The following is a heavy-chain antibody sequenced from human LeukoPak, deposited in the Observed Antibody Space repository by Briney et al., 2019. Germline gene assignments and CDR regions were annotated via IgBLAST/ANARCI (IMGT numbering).Heavy chain of an antibody. CDR3: VKDDSYYYGSGSSND. V-gene: IGHV3-64D*06. CDR2: ITSIGGST. D-gene: IGHD3-10*01. CDR1: GFTFSSYI. J-gene: IGHJ4*02. Sequence: PGGSLRLSCSASGFTFSSYIMHWVRQAPGKGLEYVSAITSIGGSTYYADSVKGRFTISRDNSKNTLYLQMSSLRPEDTAVYYGVKDDSYYYGSGSSNDWGQGTLVTVSS.